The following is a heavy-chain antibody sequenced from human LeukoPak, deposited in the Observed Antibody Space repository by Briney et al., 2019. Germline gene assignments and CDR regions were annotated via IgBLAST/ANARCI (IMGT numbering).Heavy chain of an antibody. CDR3: AREGWFGELLSIEFDY. CDR1: GFTFSSYA. D-gene: IGHD3-10*01. CDR2: IKQDGSEK. V-gene: IGHV3-7*01. Sequence: GGSLRLSCAASGFTFSSYAMSWVRQAPGKGLEWVANIKQDGSEKYYVDSVKGRFTISRDNAKNSLYLQMNSLRAEDTAVYYCAREGWFGELLSIEFDYWGQGTLVTVSS. J-gene: IGHJ4*02.